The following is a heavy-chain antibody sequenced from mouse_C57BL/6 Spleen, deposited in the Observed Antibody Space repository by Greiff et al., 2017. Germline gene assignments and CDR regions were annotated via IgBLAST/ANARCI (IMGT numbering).Heavy chain of an antibody. J-gene: IGHJ4*01. CDR1: GYTFTSYW. D-gene: IGHD2-3*01. Sequence: VQLQQPGAELVMPGASVKLSCKASGYTFTSYWMHWVKQRPGQGLEWIGEIDPSDSYSNYNQKFKGKSTLTVDKSSSTAYMQLSSLTSEDSAVYYCARRDGYYRYAMDYWGQGTSVTVSS. CDR3: ARRDGYYRYAMDY. CDR2: IDPSDSYS. V-gene: IGHV1-69*01.